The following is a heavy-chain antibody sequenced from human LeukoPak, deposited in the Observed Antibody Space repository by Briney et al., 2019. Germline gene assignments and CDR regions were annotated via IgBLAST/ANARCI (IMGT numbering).Heavy chain of an antibody. CDR1: GFTFSSYA. J-gene: IGHJ5*02. D-gene: IGHD6-19*01. V-gene: IGHV3-53*01. Sequence: GGSLRLSCSASGFTFSSYAMHWVRQAPGKGLEWVSVIYSGGSTYYADSVKGRFTISRDNSKNTLYLQMNSLRAEDTAVYYCAREVPGWYWFDPWGQGTLVTVSS. CDR2: IYSGGST. CDR3: AREVPGWYWFDP.